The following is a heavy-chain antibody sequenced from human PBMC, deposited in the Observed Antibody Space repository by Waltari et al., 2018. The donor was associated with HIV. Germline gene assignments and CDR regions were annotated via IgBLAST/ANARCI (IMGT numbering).Heavy chain of an antibody. CDR2: ISGSGGTI. J-gene: IGHJ3*01. CDR1: GFTLSSYE. D-gene: IGHD3-16*01. CDR3: ARDMMATSDALDL. Sequence: EVQLVESGGGLVQPGGSLRLSCAASGFTLSSYEINWVRQAPGKGLQWVSYISGSGGTIYHADSVKGRFTISRDNAGNSVFLQMKSLRVEDTAVYYCARDMMATSDALDLWGPGTLVTVSS. V-gene: IGHV3-48*03.